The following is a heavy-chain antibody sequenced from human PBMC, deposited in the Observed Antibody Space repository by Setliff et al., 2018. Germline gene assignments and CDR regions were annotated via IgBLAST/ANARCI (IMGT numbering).Heavy chain of an antibody. CDR1: GYSISSGHY. V-gene: IGHV4-38-2*02. J-gene: IGHJ6*02. CDR2: IGHTGST. CDR3: ARDLGSGSYYYYYGMDV. Sequence: SETLSLTCTVSGYSISSGHYWGWIRQPPGKGLEWVGNIGHTGSTNYNPSLKSRVTISVDTSKNQFSLKLSSVTAADTAVYYCARDLGSGSYYYYYGMDVWGQGTTVTVSS. D-gene: IGHD1-26*01.